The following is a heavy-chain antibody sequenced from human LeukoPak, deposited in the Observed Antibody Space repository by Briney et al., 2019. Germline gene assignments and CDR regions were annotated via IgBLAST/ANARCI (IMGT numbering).Heavy chain of an antibody. D-gene: IGHD1-14*01. J-gene: IGHJ4*02. Sequence: ASVKVSCKASGGTLDSHAISWVRQAPGQGLEWIGWISAYNGNTNYAQKLQGRVTMTTDTSTSTAYMVLRSLRSDDTAVYYCARNREFDYWGPGTLVTVSS. CDR2: ISAYNGNT. CDR3: ARNREFDY. CDR1: GGTLDSHA. V-gene: IGHV1-18*01.